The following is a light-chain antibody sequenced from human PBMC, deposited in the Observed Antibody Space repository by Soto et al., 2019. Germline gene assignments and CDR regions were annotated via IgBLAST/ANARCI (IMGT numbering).Light chain of an antibody. Sequence: QSVLTQPASVSGAPGQRVTIACTGSDSNIGAGYDVQWFQHFPGAAPKLLLSDRSHRPSEVPDRFSASKSATAASLIITGLQAEDEADYYCYSYDSGIAGLIFGGGTKLTVL. CDR2: DRS. CDR3: YSYDSGIAGLI. CDR1: DSNIGAGYD. J-gene: IGLJ2*01. V-gene: IGLV1-40*01.